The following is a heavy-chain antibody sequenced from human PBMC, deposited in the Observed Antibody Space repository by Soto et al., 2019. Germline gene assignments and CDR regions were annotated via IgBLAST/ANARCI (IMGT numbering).Heavy chain of an antibody. CDR3: ARSHSHYYDSSGYGAWFDP. Sequence: PSETLSLTCAVSGGSISSGGYSWSWIRQPPGKGLEWIGYIYHSGSTYYNPSLKSRVTISVDRSKNQFSLKLSSATAADTAVYYCARSHSHYYDSSGYGAWFDPWGQGTLVTVSS. CDR1: GGSISSGGYS. J-gene: IGHJ5*02. CDR2: IYHSGST. D-gene: IGHD3-22*01. V-gene: IGHV4-30-2*01.